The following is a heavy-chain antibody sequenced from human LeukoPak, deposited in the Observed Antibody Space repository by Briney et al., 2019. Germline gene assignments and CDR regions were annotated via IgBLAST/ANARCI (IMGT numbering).Heavy chain of an antibody. D-gene: IGHD2-15*01. CDR2: ISYDGSNK. J-gene: IGHJ4*02. CDR1: GFTFSSYA. V-gene: IGHV3-30-3*01. Sequence: PGGSLRLSCAASGFTFSSYAMHWVRQAPGKGLEWVAVISYDGSNKYYADSVKGRFTISRDNSKNTLYLQMNSLRAEDTAVYYCARDHYCSGGSCSGGSDYWGQGTLVTVSS. CDR3: ARDHYCSGGSCSGGSDY.